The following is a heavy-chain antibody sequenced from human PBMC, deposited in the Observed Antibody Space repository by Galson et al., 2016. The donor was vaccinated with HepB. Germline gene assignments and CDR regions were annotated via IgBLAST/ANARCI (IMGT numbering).Heavy chain of an antibody. CDR1: GFTFSIYT. CDR2: ISSDGSST. CDR3: ARDPNFGDYEGAFDY. D-gene: IGHD4-17*01. Sequence: SLRLSCAASGFTFSIYTMHWVRQAPGEGLEWVAVISSDGSSTYYADSVKGRFTISRDNSKNTLYLQMNGLRTEDTAVFYCARDPNFGDYEGAFDYWGQGTLVTVSS. V-gene: IGHV3-30-3*01. J-gene: IGHJ4*02.